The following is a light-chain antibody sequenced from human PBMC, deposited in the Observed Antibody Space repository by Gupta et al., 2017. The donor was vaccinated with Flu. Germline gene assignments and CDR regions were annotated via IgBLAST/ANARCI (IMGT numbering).Light chain of an antibody. CDR3: QQYDTLLRSA. J-gene: IGKJ4*01. V-gene: IGKV1-33*01. CDR2: DAS. CDR1: QDISNY. Sequence: DIQMTQSPSSLSASVGDRVTITCQASQDISNYLNWYQQKPGKAPKLLIYDASNLETGVPSRFSGSGSGTDFTFTISSLQPEDIATYYCQQYDTLLRSAFGGGTKVEIK.